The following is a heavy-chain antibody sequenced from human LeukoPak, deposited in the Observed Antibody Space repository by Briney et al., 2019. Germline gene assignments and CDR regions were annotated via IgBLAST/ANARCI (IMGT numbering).Heavy chain of an antibody. CDR1: GGSVSSRSYY. V-gene: IGHV4-61*01. CDR3: ARWPLRGLFDY. Sequence: SETLSLTCTVSGGSVSSRSYYWSWIRQPPGKGLEWIGYIYYSGSTNYNPSLKSRVTISVDTSKNQFSLKLSSVTAADTAVYYCARWPLRGLFDYWGQGTLVTVSS. CDR2: IYYSGST. J-gene: IGHJ4*02. D-gene: IGHD3-16*01.